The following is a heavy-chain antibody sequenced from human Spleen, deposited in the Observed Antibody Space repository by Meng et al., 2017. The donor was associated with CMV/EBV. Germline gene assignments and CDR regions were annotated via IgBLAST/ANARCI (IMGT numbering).Heavy chain of an antibody. Sequence: KVSCKASGGTFSSYTISWVRQAPGQGLEWMGRIIPILGIANYAQKFQGRVTITADKSTSTAYMELSSLRSEDTAVYHCASITTGYCSSTSCPNWFDPWGQGTLVTVSS. D-gene: IGHD2-2*01. V-gene: IGHV1-69*02. CDR1: GGTFSSYT. CDR2: IIPILGIA. CDR3: ASITTGYCSSTSCPNWFDP. J-gene: IGHJ5*02.